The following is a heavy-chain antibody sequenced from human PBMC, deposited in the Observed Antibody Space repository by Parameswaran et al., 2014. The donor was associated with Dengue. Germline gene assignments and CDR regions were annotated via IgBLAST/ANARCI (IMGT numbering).Heavy chain of an antibody. D-gene: IGHD6-19*01. Sequence: WVRQAPGQGLEWMGRIIPILGIANYAQKFQGRVTITADKSTSTAYMELSSLRSEDTAVYYCARRSSSGGMDVWGQGTTVTVSS. J-gene: IGHJ6*02. CDR2: IIPILGIA. V-gene: IGHV1-69*02. CDR3: ARRSSSGGMDV.